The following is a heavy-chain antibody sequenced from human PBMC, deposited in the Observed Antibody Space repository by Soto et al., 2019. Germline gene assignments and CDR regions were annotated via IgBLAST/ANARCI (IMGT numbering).Heavy chain of an antibody. J-gene: IGHJ6*03. D-gene: IGHD2-15*01. CDR2: IYYSGST. V-gene: IGHV4-59*08. CDR3: ARGLLGYRSGGSCSNYYYYYMDV. Sequence: SETLSLTCTVSGGSISSYYWSWIRQPPGKGLEWIGYIYYSGSTNYNPSLKSRVTISVDTSKNQFSLKLSSVTAADTAVYYCARGLLGYRSGGSCSNYYYYYMDVWGKGTTVTVSS. CDR1: GGSISSYY.